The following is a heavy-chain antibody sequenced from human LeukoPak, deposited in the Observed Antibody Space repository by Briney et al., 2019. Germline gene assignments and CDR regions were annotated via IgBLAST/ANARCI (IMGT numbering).Heavy chain of an antibody. J-gene: IGHJ4*02. Sequence: ASVKVSCTASGYTFTGYYLHWVRQAPGQGLEWMGWINPNTGGTNFAQRFQGRVTMTRDTSISTAYMELSRVRSDDTAVYYCARAYDDSGYSLGYWGQGTLSPSPQ. CDR1: GYTFTGYY. CDR3: ARAYDDSGYSLGY. V-gene: IGHV1-2*02. CDR2: INPNTGGT. D-gene: IGHD3-22*01.